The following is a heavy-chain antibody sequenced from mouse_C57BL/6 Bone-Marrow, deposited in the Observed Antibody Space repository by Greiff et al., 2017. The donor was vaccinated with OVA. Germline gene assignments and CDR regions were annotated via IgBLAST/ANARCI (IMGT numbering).Heavy chain of an antibody. CDR2: ISYDGSN. D-gene: IGHD3-2*02. CDR3: ARGAQATLPDY. Sequence: EVQLVESGPGLVKPSQSLSLTCSVTGYSITSGYYWNWIRQFPGNKLEWMGYISYDGSNNYNPSLKNRISITRDTSKNQFFLKLNSVTTEDTATYYCARGAQATLPDYWGQGTTLTVSS. V-gene: IGHV3-6*01. CDR1: GYSITSGYY. J-gene: IGHJ2*01.